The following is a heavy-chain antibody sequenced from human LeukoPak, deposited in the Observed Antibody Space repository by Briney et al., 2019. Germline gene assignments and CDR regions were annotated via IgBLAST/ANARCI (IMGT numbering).Heavy chain of an antibody. CDR1: GFTFSSYG. CDR3: AKSQLGGLYYYYMDV. CDR2: IRYDGSNK. V-gene: IGHV3-30*02. J-gene: IGHJ6*03. D-gene: IGHD3-16*01. Sequence: GGSLRLSCAASGFTFSSYGMHWVRQAPGKGLEWVAFIRYDGSNKYYADSVKGRFTISRDNSKNTLYLQMNSLRAEDTAVYYCAKSQLGGLYYYYMDVWAKGPRSPSP.